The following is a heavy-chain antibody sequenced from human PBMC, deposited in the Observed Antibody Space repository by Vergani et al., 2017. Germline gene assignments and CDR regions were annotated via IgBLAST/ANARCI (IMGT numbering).Heavy chain of an antibody. CDR2: ISSSSSTI. Sequence: EVQLVESGGGLVQPGGSLRLSCAASGFTFSSYSMNWVRQAPGKGLEWVSYISSSSSTIYYADSVKGRFTISRDNSKNTLYLQMNSLRAEDTAVYYCARDHDIVVVVAATFFYWGQGTLVTVSS. D-gene: IGHD2-15*01. V-gene: IGHV3-48*01. CDR3: ARDHDIVVVVAATFFY. CDR1: GFTFSSYS. J-gene: IGHJ4*02.